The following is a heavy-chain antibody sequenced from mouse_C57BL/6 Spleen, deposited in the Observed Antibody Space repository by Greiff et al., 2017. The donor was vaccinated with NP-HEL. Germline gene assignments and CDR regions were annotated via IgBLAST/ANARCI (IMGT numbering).Heavy chain of an antibody. CDR1: GFNIKDDY. V-gene: IGHV14-4*01. CDR3: TLSHYDGSGGDY. J-gene: IGHJ2*01. D-gene: IGHD1-1*01. Sequence: VQLQQSGAELVRPGASVKLSCTASGFNIKDDYMHWVKQRPEQGLEWIGWIDPENGDTEYASKFQGKATITADTSSNTAYLQLSSLTSEDAAVYSCTLSHYDGSGGDYWGQGTTLTVSS. CDR2: IDPENGDT.